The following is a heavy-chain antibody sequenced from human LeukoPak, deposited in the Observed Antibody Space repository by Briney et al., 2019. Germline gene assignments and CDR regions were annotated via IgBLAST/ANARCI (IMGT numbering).Heavy chain of an antibody. CDR1: EFSVGSNY. V-gene: IGHV3-53*01. Sequence: GGSLRLSCAASEFSVGSNYMTWVRQAPGKGLEWVSLIYSGGSTYYADSVKGRFTISRDNSKNTLYLQMNSLRAEDTAVYYCAKSTPRGYSYGAYYFDYWGQGTLVTVSS. J-gene: IGHJ4*02. CDR3: AKSTPRGYSYGAYYFDY. D-gene: IGHD5-18*01. CDR2: IYSGGST.